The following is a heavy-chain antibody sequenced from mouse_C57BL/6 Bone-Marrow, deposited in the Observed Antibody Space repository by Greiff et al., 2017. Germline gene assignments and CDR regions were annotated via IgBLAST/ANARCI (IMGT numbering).Heavy chain of an antibody. Sequence: EVQVVESGGGLVKPGGSLKLSCAASGFTFSSYAMSWVRQTPEKRLEWVATISDGGSYTYYPDNVKGRFTISRDNAKNNLYLQMSHLKSEDTAMYYCARGPNYYGTPYYFDYWGQGTTLTVSS. V-gene: IGHV5-4*01. CDR1: GFTFSSYA. D-gene: IGHD1-1*01. CDR3: ARGPNYYGTPYYFDY. CDR2: ISDGGSYT. J-gene: IGHJ2*01.